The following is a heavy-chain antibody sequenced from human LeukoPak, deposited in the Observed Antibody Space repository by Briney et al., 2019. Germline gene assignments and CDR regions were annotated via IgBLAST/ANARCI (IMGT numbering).Heavy chain of an antibody. CDR1: GFTFGNNW. Sequence: GGSLRLSCAASGFTFGNNWMHWVRHGPGKGLVWVSRINSDGGGAIYADSVKGRLTVSRDNAKNTLYLQMNSLRAEDTAVYYCARDVPHNWFDTWGQGTLVTVSS. V-gene: IGHV3-74*01. J-gene: IGHJ5*02. CDR2: INSDGGGA. CDR3: ARDVPHNWFDT.